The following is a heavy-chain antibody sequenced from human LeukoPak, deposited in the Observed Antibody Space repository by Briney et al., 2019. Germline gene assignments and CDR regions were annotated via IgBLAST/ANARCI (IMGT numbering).Heavy chain of an antibody. D-gene: IGHD2-15*01. Sequence: PSETLSLTCTVSGGSISSYYWSWIRQPPGKGLEWIGYIYYSGSTNYNPSLKSRVTISVDTSKNQFSLKLSSVTAADTAVYYCARAGGYCSGGSCYYNYYYMDVWGKGTTVTVSS. V-gene: IGHV4-59*01. CDR3: ARAGGYCSGGSCYYNYYYMDV. CDR1: GGSISSYY. CDR2: IYYSGST. J-gene: IGHJ6*03.